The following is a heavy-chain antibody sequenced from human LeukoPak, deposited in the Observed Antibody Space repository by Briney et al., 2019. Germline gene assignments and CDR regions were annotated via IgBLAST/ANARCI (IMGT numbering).Heavy chain of an antibody. CDR2: IYYSGST. CDR3: ARDHIMTITDAFDI. D-gene: IGHD3-9*01. Sequence: SETLSLTCTVSGGSISSGDYYWSWIRQPPGKGLEWIGYIYYSGSTYYNPSLKSRVTISVDTSKNQFSLKLSSVTAADTAVYYCARDHIMTITDAFDIWGQGTMVTVSS. J-gene: IGHJ3*02. V-gene: IGHV4-30-4*01. CDR1: GGSISSGDYY.